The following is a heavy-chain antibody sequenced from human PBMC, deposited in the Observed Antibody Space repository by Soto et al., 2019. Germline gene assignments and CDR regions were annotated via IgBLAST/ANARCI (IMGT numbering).Heavy chain of an antibody. Sequence: QVQLVQSGAEVKKPGASVKVSCKASGYTFTSYYMHWVRQAPGQGLEWMGIINPSGGSTSYAQKFQGRVTMTRDTSTSTVYTELSSLRSEDTAVFYCARDSEWFGELSYFDYWGQGTLVTVSS. CDR3: ARDSEWFGELSYFDY. V-gene: IGHV1-46*01. CDR1: GYTFTSYY. CDR2: INPSGGST. J-gene: IGHJ4*02. D-gene: IGHD3-10*01.